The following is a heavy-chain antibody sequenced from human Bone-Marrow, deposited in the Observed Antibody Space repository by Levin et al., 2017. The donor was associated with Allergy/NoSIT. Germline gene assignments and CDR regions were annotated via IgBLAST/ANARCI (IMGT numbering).Heavy chain of an antibody. D-gene: IGHD4-11*01. Sequence: ESGPTLVKPTQTLTLTCTFSGFSLSTSGVGVGWIRQPPGKALEWLALIYWDDDKRYSPSLKSRLTITKDTSKNQVVLTMTNMDPVDTATYYCAHPQIDYSNYGDLKPDVSFDPWGQGTLVTVSS. CDR3: AHPQIDYSNYGDLKPDVSFDP. CDR1: GFSLSTSGVG. CDR2: IYWDDDK. V-gene: IGHV2-5*02. J-gene: IGHJ5*02.